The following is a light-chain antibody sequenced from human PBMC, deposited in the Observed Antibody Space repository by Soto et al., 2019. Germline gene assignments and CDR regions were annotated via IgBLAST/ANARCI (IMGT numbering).Light chain of an antibody. CDR3: QQYSRWPPT. CDR1: QSVSKN. V-gene: IGKV3-15*01. Sequence: EIVMTQSPATLSVSPGERATLSCRASQSVSKNLAWYQQKPGQAPRLLMFGASTRATGVPARISGSGSGTEFTLTISSLQSEDFAAYYCQQYSRWPPTFGQGNKLAIK. J-gene: IGKJ2*01. CDR2: GAS.